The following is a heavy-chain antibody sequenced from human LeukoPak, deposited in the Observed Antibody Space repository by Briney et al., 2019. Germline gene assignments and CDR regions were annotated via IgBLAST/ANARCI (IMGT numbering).Heavy chain of an antibody. J-gene: IGHJ5*02. CDR2: IYYSGST. Sequence: SETLSRTCTVSGDSISSYYWSWIRQPPGKGLQWIGYIYYSGSTNYNPSLKSRVTISLDTSTNQFSLKLSSVTAADTAMYYCARGTNPNLLDPWGQGTLVTVSS. CDR1: GDSISSYY. CDR3: ARGTNPNLLDP. D-gene: IGHD1-14*01. V-gene: IGHV4-59*01.